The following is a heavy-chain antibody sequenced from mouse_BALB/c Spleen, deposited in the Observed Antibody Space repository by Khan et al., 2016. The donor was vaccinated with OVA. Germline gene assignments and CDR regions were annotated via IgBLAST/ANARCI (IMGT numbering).Heavy chain of an antibody. J-gene: IGHJ2*01. CDR2: INPSTGYP. CDR3: ARRGLRVDFDY. Sequence: QVRLQQSGAELAKPGASVKMSCKASGYTFINYCILWVKQRPGQGLEWIGCINPSTGYPEYNQNFKAKATLTADKSSSTAYLQLPSLTSEDSAVEYCARRGLRVDFDYWGQGTNLTVSS. V-gene: IGHV1-7*01. CDR1: GYTFINYC. D-gene: IGHD1-1*01.